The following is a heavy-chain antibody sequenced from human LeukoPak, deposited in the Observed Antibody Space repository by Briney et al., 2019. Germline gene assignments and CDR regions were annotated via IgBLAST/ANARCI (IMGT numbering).Heavy chain of an antibody. Sequence: GGSLRLSCAASGFTFNIYAMSWVRLAPGKGLQWVASMCGSAGCTFYADSVEGRFTISRDNSKNILYLEVNSLRAEDTAIYYCARDRPNYHESNGHYYDRDGDHWGQGTPVTVSS. D-gene: IGHD3-22*01. CDR2: MCGSAGCT. CDR1: GFTFNIYA. J-gene: IGHJ5*02. V-gene: IGHV3-23*01. CDR3: ARDRPNYHESNGHYYDRDGDH.